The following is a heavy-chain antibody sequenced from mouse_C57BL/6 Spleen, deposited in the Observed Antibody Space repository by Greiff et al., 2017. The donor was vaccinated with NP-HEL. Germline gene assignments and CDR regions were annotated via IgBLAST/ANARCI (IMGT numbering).Heavy chain of an antibody. CDR2: IYPGDGDT. J-gene: IGHJ1*03. D-gene: IGHD1-1*01. V-gene: IGHV1-82*01. CDR3: AKTTVVADWYFDV. Sequence: QVQLQQSGPELVKPGASVKISCKASGYAFSSSWMNWVKQRPGKGLEWIGRIYPGDGDTKYNGKFKGKATLTADKSSSTAYMQLSSLTSEDSAVYFCAKTTVVADWYFDVWGTGTTVTVSS. CDR1: GYAFSSSW.